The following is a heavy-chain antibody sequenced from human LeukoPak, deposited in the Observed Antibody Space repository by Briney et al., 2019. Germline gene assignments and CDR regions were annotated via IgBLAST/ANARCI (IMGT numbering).Heavy chain of an antibody. Sequence: GGSLRLSCAASGFTFSDYDMHWVRQAAGKGLEWVSAIGTAGDTYYTGSVKGRFTISRENAKNSLYLQMNSLRAGDTAVYYCARVAKERVGGVYYFDYWGQGTLVTVSS. CDR2: IGTAGDT. D-gene: IGHD1-1*01. CDR1: GFTFSDYD. J-gene: IGHJ4*02. V-gene: IGHV3-13*01. CDR3: ARVAKERVGGVYYFDY.